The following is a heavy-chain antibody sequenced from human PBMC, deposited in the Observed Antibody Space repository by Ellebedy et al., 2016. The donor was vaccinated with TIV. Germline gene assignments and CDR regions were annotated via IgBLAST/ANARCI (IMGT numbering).Heavy chain of an antibody. CDR2: IYTSGTT. CDR3: ARERERDYQQDRRFYFDY. Sequence: SETLSLXCTVSGGSLSSGSYYWNWIRQPAGKGLEWIGRIYTSGTTNFNPSLKSRVTMSVDTSKNQFSLRLSSVTAADTAVYYCARERERDYQQDRRFYFDYWGQGTLVTVSS. D-gene: IGHD4-17*01. CDR1: GGSLSSGSYY. V-gene: IGHV4-61*02. J-gene: IGHJ4*02.